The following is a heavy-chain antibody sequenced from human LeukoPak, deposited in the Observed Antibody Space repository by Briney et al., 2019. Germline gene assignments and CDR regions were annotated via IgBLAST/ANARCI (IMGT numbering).Heavy chain of an antibody. CDR2: ISAYNGNT. D-gene: IGHD6-13*01. V-gene: IGHV1-18*01. J-gene: IGHJ5*02. Sequence: ASVKVSCKASGYTFTSYGISWVRQAPGQGLEWMGWISAYNGNTNYAQKLQGRVTVTTDTSTSTAYMELRSLRSDDTAVYYCARGQYSSSWYWFDPWGQGTLVTVSS. CDR3: ARGQYSSSWYWFDP. CDR1: GYTFTSYG.